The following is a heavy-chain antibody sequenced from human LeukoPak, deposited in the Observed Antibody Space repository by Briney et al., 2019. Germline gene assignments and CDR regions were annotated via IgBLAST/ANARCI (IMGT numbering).Heavy chain of an antibody. CDR1: GGSISSYY. CDR3: ARAHYYDSSDYYRPRIFDI. Sequence: ASETLSLTCTVSGGSISSYYWSWIRQPPGKGLEWIGYIYYSGSTNYNPSLKSRVTISVDTSKNQFSLKLSSVTAADTAVYYCARAHYYDSSDYYRPRIFDIWGQGTMVTVSS. D-gene: IGHD3-22*01. V-gene: IGHV4-59*01. CDR2: IYYSGST. J-gene: IGHJ3*02.